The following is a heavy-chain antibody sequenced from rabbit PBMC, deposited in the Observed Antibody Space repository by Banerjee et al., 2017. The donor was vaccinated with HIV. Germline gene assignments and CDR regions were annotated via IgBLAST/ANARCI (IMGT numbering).Heavy chain of an antibody. V-gene: IGHV1S40*01. CDR3: ARGNWDYTYGDAGVTWVHYFRL. CDR1: GFSFSSSYY. Sequence: QSLEESGGDLVKPGASLTLTCTASGFSFSSSYYMCWVRQAPGKGLEWIACIYAGDGNTYYASWAKGRFTISKTSSTAVTLQMTSLTAADTATYFCARGNWDYTYGDAGVTWVHYFRLWGQGTLVTVS. D-gene: IGHD6-1*01. J-gene: IGHJ4*01. CDR2: IYAGDGNT.